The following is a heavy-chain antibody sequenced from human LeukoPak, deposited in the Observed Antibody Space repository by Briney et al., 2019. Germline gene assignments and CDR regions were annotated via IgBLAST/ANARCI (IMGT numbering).Heavy chain of an antibody. CDR2: ISSSGSTI. Sequence: GGSLRLSCAASGFTFSSYAMHWVRQAPGKGLEWVSYISSSGSTIYYADSVKGRFTISRDNAKNSLYLQMNSLRAEDTAVYYCARDRYFDWYFDYWGQGTLVTVSS. V-gene: IGHV3-48*04. D-gene: IGHD3-9*01. CDR3: ARDRYFDWYFDY. J-gene: IGHJ4*02. CDR1: GFTFSSYA.